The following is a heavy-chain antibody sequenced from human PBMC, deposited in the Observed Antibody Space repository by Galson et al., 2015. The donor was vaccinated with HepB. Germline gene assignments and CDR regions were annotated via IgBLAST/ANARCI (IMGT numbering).Heavy chain of an antibody. J-gene: IGHJ4*02. CDR1: GGSMSSGPYY. CDR2: IYSSRT. V-gene: IGHV4-61*02. Sequence: TLSLTCTVSGGSMSSGPYYWSWIRQPVGKGLEWIGRIYSSRTNYNPSLKSRVTMSLDTSKNQFSLKLSSVTAADTAVYYCARDSPSQFDSWGQGTLVTVSS. CDR3: ARDSPSQFDS.